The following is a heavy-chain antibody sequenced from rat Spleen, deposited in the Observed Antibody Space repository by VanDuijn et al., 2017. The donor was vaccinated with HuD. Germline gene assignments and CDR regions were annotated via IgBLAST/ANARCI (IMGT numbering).Heavy chain of an antibody. CDR2: ISSVGIT. V-gene: IGHV2S12*01. CDR1: GFSLTSYH. CDR3: TRPNNPYWYFDF. J-gene: IGHJ1*01. D-gene: IGHD1-10*01. Sequence: QVHLKESGPGLVQPSQTLSLTCTVSGFSLTSYHVSWVRQPPGKGLEWIAAISSVGITYYNSALKSRLSISRDTSKSQVFLKMNSLQTEDTAIYFCTRPNNPYWYFDFWGPGTMVTVSS.